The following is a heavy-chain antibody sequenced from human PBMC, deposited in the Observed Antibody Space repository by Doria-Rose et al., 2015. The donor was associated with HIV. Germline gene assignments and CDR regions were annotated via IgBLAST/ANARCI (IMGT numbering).Heavy chain of an antibody. CDR1: GVSLSSPGMG. D-gene: IGHD6-13*01. J-gene: IGHJ4*02. V-gene: IGHV2-26*01. CDR3: ARIKSSRWYHKYYFDF. Sequence: QESGPVLVKPTETLTLTCTVSGVSLSSPGMGVSWIRQPPGKALEWLANIFSDDERSYKQFRKSRLTISRGTSKSQVVLTMTDMDPVDTATYYCARIKSSRWYHKYYFDFWGQGTLVIVSA. CDR2: IFSDDER.